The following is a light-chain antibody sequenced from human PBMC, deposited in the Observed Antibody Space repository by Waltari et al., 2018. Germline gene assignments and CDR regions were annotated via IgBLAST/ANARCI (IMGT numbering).Light chain of an antibody. CDR3: QQYSDGYT. Sequence: DIVMTQTPLSLSVIPGQPASISCKSSQSLLHHDGKTYSYWYLQRPGQSPQLLIYEVSRRFSGVPDRFSGSGSGTDFSLTISGLQSEDFAVYYCQQYSDGYTFGQGTKLEIK. CDR2: EVS. CDR1: QSLLHHDGKTY. V-gene: IGKV2-29*02. J-gene: IGKJ2*01.